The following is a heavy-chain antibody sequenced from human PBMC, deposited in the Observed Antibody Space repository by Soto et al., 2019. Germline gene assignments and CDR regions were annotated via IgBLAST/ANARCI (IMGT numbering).Heavy chain of an antibody. CDR3: ARDRIVGVPAAGSKGMDV. Sequence: GASVKVSCKASGGTFSSYAISWVRQAPGQGLEWMGGIIPIFGTANYAQKFQGRVTITADESTSTAYMELSSLRSEDTAVYYCARDRIVGVPAAGSKGMDVWGQGTTVTVSS. CDR2: IIPIFGTA. CDR1: GGTFSSYA. V-gene: IGHV1-69*13. D-gene: IGHD2-2*01. J-gene: IGHJ6*01.